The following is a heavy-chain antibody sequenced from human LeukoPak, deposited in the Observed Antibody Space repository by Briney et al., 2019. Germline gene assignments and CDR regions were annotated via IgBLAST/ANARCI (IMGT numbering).Heavy chain of an antibody. CDR3: ARGGAAAGTDYFDY. D-gene: IGHD6-13*01. CDR1: GYTFTSYD. Sequence: ASVRVSCKASGYTFTSYDINWVRQAPGQGREWVGWMNPNSGNTGYAQKFQGRVTMTRNTSISTAYMELSSLRSEDTAVYYCARGGAAAGTDYFDYWGQGTLVTVSS. CDR2: MNPNSGNT. J-gene: IGHJ4*02. V-gene: IGHV1-8*01.